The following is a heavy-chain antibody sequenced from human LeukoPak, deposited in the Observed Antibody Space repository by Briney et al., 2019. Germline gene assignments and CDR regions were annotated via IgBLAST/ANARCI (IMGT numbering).Heavy chain of an antibody. CDR2: IIPIFGTA. Sequence: SVKVSCKASGGTFSSYAISWVRQAPGQGLEWMGGIIPIFGTANYAQKFQGRVTITADESTSTAYMELSSLRSEDTAVYYCVREGREYAAWGYSSYKGAFDIWGQGTMVTVSS. D-gene: IGHD6-19*01. CDR3: VREGREYAAWGYSSYKGAFDI. J-gene: IGHJ3*02. V-gene: IGHV1-69*13. CDR1: GGTFSSYA.